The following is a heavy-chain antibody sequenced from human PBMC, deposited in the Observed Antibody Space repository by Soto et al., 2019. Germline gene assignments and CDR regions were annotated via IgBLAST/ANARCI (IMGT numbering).Heavy chain of an antibody. J-gene: IGHJ6*03. CDR3: ARDPKTPSKGSSGWYYYYYMDV. CDR1: GFTFSSYA. V-gene: IGHV3-30*04. CDR2: ISYDGSNK. D-gene: IGHD6-19*01. Sequence: GGSLRLSCAASGFTFSSYAMHWVRQAPGKGLEWVAVISYDGSNKYYADSVKGRFTISRDNSKNTLYLQMNSLRAEDTAVYYCARDPKTPSKGSSGWYYYYYMDVWGKGTTVTVSS.